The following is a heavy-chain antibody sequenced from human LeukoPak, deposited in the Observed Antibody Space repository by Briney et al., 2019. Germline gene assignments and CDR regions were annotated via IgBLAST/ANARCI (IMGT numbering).Heavy chain of an antibody. CDR3: ARLSDSSGYLGDFDY. V-gene: IGHV3-53*01. CDR2: IYSGGST. Sequence: GGSLRLSCAASGFTVSSNYMSWVRQAPGKGLEWVSFIYSGGSTYYADSVKGRFTISRDNSKNTLYLQMNSLRAEDTAVYYCARLSDSSGYLGDFDYWGQGTLVTVSS. CDR1: GFTVSSNY. D-gene: IGHD3-22*01. J-gene: IGHJ4*02.